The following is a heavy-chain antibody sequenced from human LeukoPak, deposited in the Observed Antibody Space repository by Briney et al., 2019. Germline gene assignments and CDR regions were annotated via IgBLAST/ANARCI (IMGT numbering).Heavy chain of an antibody. Sequence: GGSLRLSCAASGLPFSIYWMHWVRQATGKGLVCVSRINSDGSSTSYADSVKGRFTISRDNSKNTLYLQMNSLRAEDTAVYHCAKDKYSPVRSMSEAAYYFDFWGPGTLVTVSS. CDR3: AKDKYSPVRSMSEAAYYFDF. V-gene: IGHV3-74*01. D-gene: IGHD6-13*01. CDR2: INSDGSST. J-gene: IGHJ4*02. CDR1: GLPFSIYW.